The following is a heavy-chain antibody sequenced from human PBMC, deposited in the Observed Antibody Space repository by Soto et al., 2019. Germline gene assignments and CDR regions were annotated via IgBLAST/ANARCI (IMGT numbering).Heavy chain of an antibody. CDR3: ASVYSGYDIYFDY. Sequence: EVQLVESGGGLVQPGGSLRLSCAASGFTFSSYWMSWVRQAPGKGLEWVANIKQDGSEKYYVDSVKGRFTISRDNAKNSLYLQMNSLRAEDTAVYYCASVYSGYDIYFDYWGQGTLVTVSS. V-gene: IGHV3-7*02. CDR2: IKQDGSEK. D-gene: IGHD5-12*01. CDR1: GFTFSSYW. J-gene: IGHJ4*02.